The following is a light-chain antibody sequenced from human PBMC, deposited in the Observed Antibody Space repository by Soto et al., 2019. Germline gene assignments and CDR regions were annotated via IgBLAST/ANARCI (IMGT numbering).Light chain of an antibody. V-gene: IGKV3-20*01. Sequence: VLTQSPVTLSLSPGERASLSCRASQSVNAYLAWYQQKPGQAPRLLIYDASNRATGIPDRFSGSGSGTDFTLTISRLEPEDFAVYYCQQYGSSRTFGQGTKVDIK. CDR3: QQYGSSRT. J-gene: IGKJ1*01. CDR1: QSVNAY. CDR2: DAS.